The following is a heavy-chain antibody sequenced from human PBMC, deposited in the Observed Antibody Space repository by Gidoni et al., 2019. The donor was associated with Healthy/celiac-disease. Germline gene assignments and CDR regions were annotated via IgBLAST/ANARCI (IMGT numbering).Heavy chain of an antibody. D-gene: IGHD5-18*01. CDR2: ISYDGSNK. Sequence: QVQLVASGGGVVQPGRSLRLSCAASGFPFSSYAMHWVRQAPGKGLEWGAVISYDGSNKYYADSVKGRFTISRDNSKNTLYLQMNSLRAEDTAVYYCARAQSGYSYGLFGYWGQGTLVTVSS. J-gene: IGHJ4*02. V-gene: IGHV3-30*04. CDR1: GFPFSSYA. CDR3: ARAQSGYSYGLFGY.